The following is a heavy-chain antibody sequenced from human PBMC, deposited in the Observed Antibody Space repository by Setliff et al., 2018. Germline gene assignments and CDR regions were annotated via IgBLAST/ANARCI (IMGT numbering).Heavy chain of an antibody. CDR1: GGSISGYY. V-gene: IGHV4-59*12. CDR2: IYYSGST. Sequence: SETLSLTCTVSGGSISGYYWSWIRQPPGKGLEWIGYIYYSGSTNYNPSLKSRVTLSLDTAKNQFSLELRAVTAADTALYYCARENGYCSGGACYFMFDYWGQGTLVTVSS. CDR3: ARENGYCSGGACYFMFDY. J-gene: IGHJ4*02. D-gene: IGHD2-15*01.